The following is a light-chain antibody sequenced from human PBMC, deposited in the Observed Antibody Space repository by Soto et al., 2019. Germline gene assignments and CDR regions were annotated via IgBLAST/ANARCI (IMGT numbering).Light chain of an antibody. J-gene: IGKJ4*01. Sequence: EVVLTQSPATLSLSLGERATLSCRASQSVSSYLAWYQKKPGQSPRLLIYDASKRATDIPTRFSGSASGTDFTLTISSLAPEDFAIYYCQQRGSWPLTFGGGTRWIS. V-gene: IGKV3-11*01. CDR3: QQRGSWPLT. CDR1: QSVSSY. CDR2: DAS.